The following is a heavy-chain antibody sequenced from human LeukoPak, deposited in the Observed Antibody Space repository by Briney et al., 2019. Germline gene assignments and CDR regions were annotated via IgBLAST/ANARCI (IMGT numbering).Heavy chain of an antibody. J-gene: IGHJ4*02. CDR1: GFTFSSYW. CDR3: AREDTYLEKYGFDY. CDR2: ISSDGSST. D-gene: IGHD1-20*01. Sequence: GGSLRLSCAASGFTFSSYWMHWVRQAQGKWLVWVSRISSDGSSTSYADSVKGRFTISRDNAKNTLYLQMNSLRAEDTAVYYCAREDTYLEKYGFDYWGQGTLVTVSS. V-gene: IGHV3-74*01.